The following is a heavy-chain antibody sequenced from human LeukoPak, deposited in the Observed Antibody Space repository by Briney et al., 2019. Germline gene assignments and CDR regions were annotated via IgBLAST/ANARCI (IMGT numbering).Heavy chain of an antibody. J-gene: IGHJ4*02. CDR1: GFTFSSHT. Sequence: GGSLRLSCAASGFTFSSHTMSWVRQAPGKGLEWVSAIRGSGGSIYYADSVKGRFTISRDNSKNTLYLQMNSLRAEDTAVYYCAKPAGTFGGVIVNWGQGTLVTVSS. D-gene: IGHD3-16*02. CDR3: AKPAGTFGGVIVN. CDR2: IRGSGGSI. V-gene: IGHV3-23*01.